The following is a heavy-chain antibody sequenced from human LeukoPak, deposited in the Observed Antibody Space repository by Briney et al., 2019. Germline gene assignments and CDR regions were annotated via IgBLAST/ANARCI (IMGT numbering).Heavy chain of an antibody. D-gene: IGHD3-16*01. Sequence: ASVKVSCKASGYTFTSYGISWVRQAPGQGLEWMGWISAYNGNTNYAQKLQGRVTMTTDTSTSTAYMELRSLRSDDTAMYYCASNRYYDYVWGSNDYWGQGTLVTVSS. CDR2: ISAYNGNT. CDR3: ASNRYYDYVWGSNDY. CDR1: GYTFTSYG. V-gene: IGHV1-18*01. J-gene: IGHJ4*02.